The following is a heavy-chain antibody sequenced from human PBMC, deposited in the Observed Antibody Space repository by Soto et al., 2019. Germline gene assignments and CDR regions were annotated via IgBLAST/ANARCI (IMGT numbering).Heavy chain of an antibody. CDR2: IRSKANNYAT. Sequence: EVQLVESGGGLVQPGESLKLSCAVSGFTFSGSAMHWVRQASGKGLEWVGRIRSKANNYATAYAASVKGRFTISRDDSKNTAYLQMNSLKSEETAVYYCTRGYGDYVRDYWGPGTLVTFSS. CDR1: GFTFSGSA. J-gene: IGHJ4*02. V-gene: IGHV3-73*01. D-gene: IGHD4-17*01. CDR3: TRGYGDYVRDY.